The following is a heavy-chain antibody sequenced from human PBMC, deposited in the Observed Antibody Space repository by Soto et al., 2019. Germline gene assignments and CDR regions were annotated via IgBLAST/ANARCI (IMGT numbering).Heavy chain of an antibody. D-gene: IGHD6-13*01. J-gene: IGHJ5*02. Sequence: SGPTLVNPTHTLTLTCTFSGFSLSTRGMRVSWIRQPPGKALEWLARIDWDDDKLYSTSLKTRLTISKDTSKNQMVLTMSNIDPVDTATYYCARSIVAAGNWWLEPWHQGTRVTV. V-gene: IGHV2-70*04. CDR2: IDWDDDK. CDR3: ARSIVAAGNWWLEP. CDR1: GFSLSTRGMR.